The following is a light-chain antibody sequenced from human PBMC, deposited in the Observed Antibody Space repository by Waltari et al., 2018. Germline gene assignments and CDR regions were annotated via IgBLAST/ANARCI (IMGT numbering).Light chain of an antibody. J-gene: IGLJ3*02. CDR2: GQD. V-gene: IGLV3-19*01. CDR3: LSRDTSSTRV. Sequence: SSELTQDPAVSVALGQTVRITFQGDRLQRYYDSWYQQRPGQAPFRVLYGQDTRPSGIPDRFSGSTSGNTASLTITRAQAEDAGVYYCLSRDTSSTRVFGGGTTLTV. CDR1: RLQRYY.